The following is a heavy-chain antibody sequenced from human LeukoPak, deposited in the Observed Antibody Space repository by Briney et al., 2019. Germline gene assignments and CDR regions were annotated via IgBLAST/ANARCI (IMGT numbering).Heavy chain of an antibody. CDR2: IYTSGST. Sequence: SETLSLTCTVSGGSISSYYWSWIRQPAGKGLEWIGRIYTSGSTNYNPFLKSRVTMSVDTSKNQFSLKLSSVTAADTAVYYCARVVDYYDSSGLSYYFDYWGQGTLVTVSS. J-gene: IGHJ4*02. D-gene: IGHD3-22*01. CDR1: GGSISSYY. V-gene: IGHV4-4*07. CDR3: ARVVDYYDSSGLSYYFDY.